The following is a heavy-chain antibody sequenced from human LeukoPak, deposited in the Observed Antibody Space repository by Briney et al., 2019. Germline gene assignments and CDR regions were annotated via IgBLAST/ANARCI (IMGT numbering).Heavy chain of an antibody. CDR3: ASTVSIVNYYGLGSYYFDY. V-gene: IGHV4-59*01. CDR2: IYYSGST. D-gene: IGHD3-10*01. Sequence: NPSETLSLTCTVSGGSISSYYWSWIRQPPGKGLEWIGYIYYSGSTNYNPSLKSRVTISVDTSKNQFSLKLSSVTAADTAVYYCASTVSIVNYYGLGSYYFDYWGQGTLVTVSS. J-gene: IGHJ4*02. CDR1: GGSISSYY.